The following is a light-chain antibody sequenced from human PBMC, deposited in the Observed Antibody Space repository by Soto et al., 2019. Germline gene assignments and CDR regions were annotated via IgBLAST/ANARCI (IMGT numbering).Light chain of an antibody. CDR1: QSVRNSL. Sequence: EIELTKSPGALSLYPGDGGTLSCRASQSVRNSLLAWYQQKPGQSPRLLIYAASTRATAIPGRFSGSGSGTEFTLTISSLQSEDFAVYYCQQYNHWPRTFGQGTKVDIK. CDR3: QQYNHWPRT. V-gene: IGKV3-15*01. J-gene: IGKJ1*01. CDR2: AAS.